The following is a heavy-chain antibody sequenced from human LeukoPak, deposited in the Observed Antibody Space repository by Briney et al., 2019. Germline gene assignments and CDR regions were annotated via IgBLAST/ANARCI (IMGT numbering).Heavy chain of an antibody. CDR1: GFTFSNYA. CDR3: AKLYNDYGDENFDY. D-gene: IGHD4-17*01. V-gene: IGHV3-23*01. CDR2: ISGSGDTT. Sequence: GGSLRLSCAASGFTFSNYAMSWIRQAPGKGLEWVSAISGSGDTTFYADSVRGRFTISRDNSKNTLYLQMNSLRAEDTALYYCAKLYNDYGDENFDYWGQGTLVTVSS. J-gene: IGHJ4*02.